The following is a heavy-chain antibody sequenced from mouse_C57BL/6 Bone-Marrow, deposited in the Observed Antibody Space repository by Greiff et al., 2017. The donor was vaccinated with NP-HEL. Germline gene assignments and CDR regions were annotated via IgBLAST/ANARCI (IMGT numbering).Heavy chain of an antibody. V-gene: IGHV1-47*01. Sequence: VQLQQSGAELVKPGASVKMSCKASGYTFTTYPIEWMKQNHGKSLEWIGNFHPYNDDTTYNEKFKGKATLTVEKSSSTVYLELSRLTSEDSAVYYCARSGYPDYYAMDYWGQGTSVTVSS. J-gene: IGHJ4*01. CDR3: ARSGYPDYYAMDY. CDR2: FHPYNDDT. D-gene: IGHD1-3*01. CDR1: GYTFTTYP.